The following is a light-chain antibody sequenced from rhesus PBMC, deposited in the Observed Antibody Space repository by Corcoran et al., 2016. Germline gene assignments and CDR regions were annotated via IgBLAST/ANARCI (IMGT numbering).Light chain of an antibody. Sequence: DIQMTQSPSSLSASVGDRVTITCRASENVNNYLNWYQQKPGKAPKLLIYKASTLQSGVPSRFSGSGSGTDYTFTINSLQPENVATYYCQHGYGTPYSFGQGTKVEIK. CDR2: KAS. CDR1: ENVNNY. J-gene: IGKJ2*01. CDR3: QHGYGTPYS. V-gene: IGKV1-74*01.